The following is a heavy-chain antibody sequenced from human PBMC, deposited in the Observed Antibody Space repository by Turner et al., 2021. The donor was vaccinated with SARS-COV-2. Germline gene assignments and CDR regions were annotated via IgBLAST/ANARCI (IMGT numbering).Heavy chain of an antibody. D-gene: IGHD1-1*01. CDR1: GGSISSKS. CDR2: FDTIGSI. Sequence: QVQLQESGPGLVRPSETLSLTCTVSGGSISSKSWSWIRQSPGRGLEWIGYFDTIGSIDYNPTLRSRVTISVDTSKNQLSLNLISMTAADTAVYDCARHQGSTSGYDHGMNVWGQGTAVIVSS. CDR3: ARHQGSTSGYDHGMNV. J-gene: IGHJ6*02. V-gene: IGHV4-59*08.